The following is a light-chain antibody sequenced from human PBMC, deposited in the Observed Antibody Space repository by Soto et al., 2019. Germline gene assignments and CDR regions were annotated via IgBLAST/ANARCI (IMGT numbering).Light chain of an antibody. Sequence: DIQMTQSPSTLSASVGDRVTITCRASESISRWLAWYQQKPGKAPKLLIYKASSLGRGVPSRFSGSGSRTEFTLAINSLQADDFAPDCCQQHNSFSVTCGQGPRLDI. CDR2: KAS. CDR1: ESISRW. CDR3: QQHNSFSVT. J-gene: IGKJ5*01. V-gene: IGKV1-5*03.